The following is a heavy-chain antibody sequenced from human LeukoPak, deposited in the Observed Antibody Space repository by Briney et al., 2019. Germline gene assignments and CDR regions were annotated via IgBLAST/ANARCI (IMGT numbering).Heavy chain of an antibody. V-gene: IGHV1-2*02. Sequence: ASVKVSCKASGYTFTGYYMHWVRQAPGQGLEWMGWINPNSGGTNYAQKFQGRVTMTTDTSTSTAYMELRSLRSDDTAVYYCAREYYDSSGYPRTSRFDYWGQGTLVTVSS. D-gene: IGHD3-22*01. CDR3: AREYYDSSGYPRTSRFDY. J-gene: IGHJ4*02. CDR2: INPNSGGT. CDR1: GYTFTGYY.